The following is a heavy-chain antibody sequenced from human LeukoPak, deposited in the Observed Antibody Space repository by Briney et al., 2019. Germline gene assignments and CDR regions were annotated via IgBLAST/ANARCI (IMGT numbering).Heavy chain of an antibody. Sequence: GGSLRLSCRTSGFTFADSALSWVRQAPGQGLEWVCLIRNRAYGGTTEYAASVQGRFTTSRDDSKSIAYLQMNSLKTEDTAVYYCTRDINPTVAVAGYYFDSWGQGTLVTVSS. V-gene: IGHV3-49*04. J-gene: IGHJ4*02. CDR1: GFTFADSA. CDR2: IRNRAYGGTT. D-gene: IGHD6-19*01. CDR3: TRDINPTVAVAGYYFDS.